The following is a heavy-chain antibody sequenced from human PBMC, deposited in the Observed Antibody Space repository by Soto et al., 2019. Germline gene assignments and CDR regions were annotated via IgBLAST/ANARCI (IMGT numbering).Heavy chain of an antibody. CDR1: GFTFSSYW. J-gene: IGHJ4*02. CDR2: IDTDGSST. D-gene: IGHD3-3*01. CDR3: LSDDFGVGMDY. V-gene: IGHV3-74*01. Sequence: PGGSLRLSCAASGFTFSSYWMHWVRHAPGKGLVWVAHIDTDGSSTSYADSVKGRFTISRDNAKNTLYLQMNSVRAEDMAVYYCLSDDFGVGMDYWGLRTLVTVSS.